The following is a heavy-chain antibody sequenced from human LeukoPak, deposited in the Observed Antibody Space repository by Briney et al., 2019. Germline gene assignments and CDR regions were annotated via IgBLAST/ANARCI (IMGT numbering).Heavy chain of an antibody. V-gene: IGHV3-13*04. Sequence: PGGSLRLSCAASGFTFSIYDMHWVRQVVGKSLEWVSTIGTAGDPYYPGSVKGRFTISRENAKNSLYLQMNSLRAGDSAVYYCAREGYDSSGYYYGYWGQGTLVTVSS. CDR2: IGTAGDP. D-gene: IGHD3-22*01. CDR3: AREGYDSSGYYYGY. CDR1: GFTFSIYD. J-gene: IGHJ4*02.